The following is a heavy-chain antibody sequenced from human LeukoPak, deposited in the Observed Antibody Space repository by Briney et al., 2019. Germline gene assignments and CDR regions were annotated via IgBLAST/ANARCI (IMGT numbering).Heavy chain of an antibody. CDR3: ARDHEYSSSWYRGGGYFDY. CDR2: INPSGGST. V-gene: IGHV1-46*01. CDR1: GYTFTSYY. Sequence: GASVKVSCKASGYTFTSYYMHWVRQAPGQGLEWMGIINPSGGSTSYAQKFQGRVTMTGDTSTSTVYMELSSLRSEDTAVYYCARDHEYSSSWYRGGGYFDYWGQGTLVTVSS. D-gene: IGHD6-13*01. J-gene: IGHJ4*02.